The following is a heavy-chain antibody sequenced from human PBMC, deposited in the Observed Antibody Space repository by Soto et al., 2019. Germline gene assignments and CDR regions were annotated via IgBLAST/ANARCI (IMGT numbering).Heavy chain of an antibody. CDR1: GYTLTELS. CDR3: ATADYDSSGYYYAY. D-gene: IGHD3-22*01. Sequence: GASVKVSCKVSGYTLTELSMHWVRQAPGKGLEWMGGFDPEDGETIYAQKFQGRVTMTEGTSTDTAYMELSSLRSEDTAVYYCATADYDSSGYYYAYWGQGTLVTVSS. J-gene: IGHJ4*02. CDR2: FDPEDGET. V-gene: IGHV1-24*01.